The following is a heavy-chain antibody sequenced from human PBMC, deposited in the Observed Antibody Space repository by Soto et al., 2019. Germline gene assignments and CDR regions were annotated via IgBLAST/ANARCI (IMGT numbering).Heavy chain of an antibody. V-gene: IGHV3-30-3*01. D-gene: IGHD6-19*01. CDR2: ISYNGSNK. J-gene: IGHJ1*01. Sequence: GGSLRLSCAASGFTFSSYAMHWVRQAPGKGLEWVAVISYNGSNKYYADSVKGRFTISRDNSKNTLYLQMNSLRAEDTAVYYCAREGYLAVAGTSEYFQHWGQGTLVTVSS. CDR3: AREGYLAVAGTSEYFQH. CDR1: GFTFSSYA.